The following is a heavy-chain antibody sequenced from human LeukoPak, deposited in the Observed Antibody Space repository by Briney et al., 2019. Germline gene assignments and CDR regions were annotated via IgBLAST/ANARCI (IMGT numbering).Heavy chain of an antibody. D-gene: IGHD1-26*01. CDR1: GYTFTNYG. Sequence: ASVKVSCKASGYTFTNYGISWVRRAPGQGLEWMGWISAYNGNTKYAQKFQSRVTMTTDTSTNTVNMELRSLRSDDTAVFSCARSGSHNYYYYGMDVWGQGTTVIVSS. CDR3: ARSGSHNYYYYGMDV. J-gene: IGHJ6*02. CDR2: ISAYNGNT. V-gene: IGHV1-18*01.